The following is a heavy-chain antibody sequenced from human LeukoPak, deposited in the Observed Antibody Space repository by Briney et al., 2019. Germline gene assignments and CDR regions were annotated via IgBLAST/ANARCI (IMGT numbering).Heavy chain of an antibody. V-gene: IGHV4-39*07. CDR1: GGSISSSSYY. Sequence: SETLSLTCTVSGGSISSSSYYWGWIRQPPGKGLEWIGSIYYSGSTYYNPSLKSRVTISVDTSKNQFSLKLSSVTAADTAVYYCARLSGSYGYWGQGTLVTVSS. CDR2: IYYSGST. D-gene: IGHD1-26*01. CDR3: ARLSGSYGY. J-gene: IGHJ4*02.